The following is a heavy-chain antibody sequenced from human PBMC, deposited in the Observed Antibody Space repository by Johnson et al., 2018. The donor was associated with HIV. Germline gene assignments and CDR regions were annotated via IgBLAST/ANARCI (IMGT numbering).Heavy chain of an antibody. V-gene: IGHV3-74*01. Sequence: VQLVESGGGVVQPGRSLRLSCAASGFTFSSYWMHWVRQAPGKGLVWVSRINSDGSSTSYADSVKGRFTISRDNAKTTLYLQMNSLRAEDTAVYYCARDLDNWNPDAFDIWGQGTMVTVSS. J-gene: IGHJ3*02. CDR3: ARDLDNWNPDAFDI. D-gene: IGHD1-20*01. CDR2: INSDGSST. CDR1: GFTFSSYW.